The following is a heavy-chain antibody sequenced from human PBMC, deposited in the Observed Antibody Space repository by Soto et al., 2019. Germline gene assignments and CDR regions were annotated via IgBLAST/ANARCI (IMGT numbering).Heavy chain of an antibody. Sequence: EVQLVESGGGLVQPGGSLRLSCAASGFSFSNYWMHWVRQAPGKGLVWVSRIKTYGSIINYADSVKGRFTVSRDNAEHMLYLQMNSLRAVDTAVYYCAIVGQGACYFYLWGRGTLVTVSS. D-gene: IGHD1-26*01. J-gene: IGHJ2*01. CDR1: GFSFSNYW. CDR2: IKTYGSII. CDR3: AIVGQGACYFYL. V-gene: IGHV3-74*01.